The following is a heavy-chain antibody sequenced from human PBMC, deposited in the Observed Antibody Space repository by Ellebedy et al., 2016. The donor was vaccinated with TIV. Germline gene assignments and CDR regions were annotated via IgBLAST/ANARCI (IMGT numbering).Heavy chain of an antibody. V-gene: IGHV1-2*02. J-gene: IGHJ6*02. D-gene: IGHD6-25*01. Sequence: ASVKVSCKASGHTFRGYYIHWVRQAPGQGLEWMGWINPNSGCTNHAQKFQGRLTLTTETSINTAYMELNRLTSDDTAMYYCARDEVVGASRGYQFYGMDVWGQGTTVTVSS. CDR1: GHTFRGYY. CDR3: ARDEVVGASRGYQFYGMDV. CDR2: INPNSGCT.